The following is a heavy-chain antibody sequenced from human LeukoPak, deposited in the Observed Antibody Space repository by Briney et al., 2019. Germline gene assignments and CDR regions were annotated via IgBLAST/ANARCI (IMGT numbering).Heavy chain of an antibody. D-gene: IGHD3-22*01. CDR2: ISGSGGST. Sequence: PGGSLRLSCAASGFTFSSYAMSWVRQAPGKGLEWVSAISGSGGSTYYADSVKGRFTISRDNSKNTLYLQMNSLRAEDTAVYYCAKGTYYDSSGSPPIDYWGQGTLVTVSS. J-gene: IGHJ4*02. CDR1: GFTFSSYA. V-gene: IGHV3-23*01. CDR3: AKGTYYDSSGSPPIDY.